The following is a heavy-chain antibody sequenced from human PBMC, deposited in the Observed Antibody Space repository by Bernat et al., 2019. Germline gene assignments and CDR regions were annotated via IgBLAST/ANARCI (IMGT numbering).Heavy chain of an antibody. Sequence: QVQLQESGPGLVKPSGTLSLTCAVSGGSISSSNWWSWVRQPPGKGLEWLGEIYHSGSTDYNPSLKSRVTISVDKSKNQLSLKLSSVTAADTAVYYCARTSRRGYYDSSGYYYFDYWGQGTLVTVSS. CDR3: ARTSRRGYYDSSGYYYFDY. J-gene: IGHJ4*02. D-gene: IGHD3-22*01. V-gene: IGHV4-4*02. CDR2: IYHSGST. CDR1: GGSISSSNW.